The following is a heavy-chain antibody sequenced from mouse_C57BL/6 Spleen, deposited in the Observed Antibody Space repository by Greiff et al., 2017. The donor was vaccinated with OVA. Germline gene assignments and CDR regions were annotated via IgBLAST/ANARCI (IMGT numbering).Heavy chain of an antibody. CDR1: GYAFTNYL. CDR3: ARSGGLHYAMDY. J-gene: IGHJ4*01. V-gene: IGHV1-54*01. Sequence: VQLQQSGAELVRPGTSVKVSCKASGYAFTNYLIEWVKQRPGQGLEWIGVINPGSGGTNYNEKFKGKATLTADKSSSTAYMQLSSLTSEDSAVYFCARSGGLHYAMDYWGQGTSVTVSS. D-gene: IGHD2-4*01. CDR2: INPGSGGT.